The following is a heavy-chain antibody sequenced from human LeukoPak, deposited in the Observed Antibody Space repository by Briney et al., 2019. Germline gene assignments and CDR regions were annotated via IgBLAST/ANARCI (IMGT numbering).Heavy chain of an antibody. CDR3: AKWGSNYYDSSGYYS. V-gene: IGHV1-2*04. Sequence: GASVKVSCKASGHTSTTYAIHWVRQAPGQGLEWMGWINPNSGGTNYAQKFQGWVTMTRDTSISTAYMELSRLRSDDTAVYYCAKWGSNYYDSSGYYSWGQGTLVTVSS. CDR2: INPNSGGT. D-gene: IGHD3-22*01. CDR1: GHTSTTYA. J-gene: IGHJ4*02.